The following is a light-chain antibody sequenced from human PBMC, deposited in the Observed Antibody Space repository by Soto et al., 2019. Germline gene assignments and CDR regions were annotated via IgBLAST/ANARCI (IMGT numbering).Light chain of an antibody. Sequence: EIAVRQSPATLSVSPEEGATLSCRASQSVSRKLAWYQKKPGQAPRLLIYGASTRATGIPARLSGSGYGTEFTLIISSLQSEDSEVYYCQQYNSWLWTFGQGTKVDIK. J-gene: IGKJ1*01. CDR1: QSVSRK. V-gene: IGKV3-15*01. CDR2: GAS. CDR3: QQYNSWLWT.